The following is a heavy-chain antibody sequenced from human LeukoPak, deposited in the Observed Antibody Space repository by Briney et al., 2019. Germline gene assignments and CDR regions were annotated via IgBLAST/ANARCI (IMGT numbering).Heavy chain of an antibody. D-gene: IGHD4-23*01. CDR1: GYTFAAYY. J-gene: IGHJ4*02. CDR2: INPNSGGT. CDR3: ARSDYGGNPVDY. Sequence: ASVKVSCKASGYTFAAYYIHWVRQAPGQGLEWMGWINPNSGGTNYAQQFQGRVTMTRDTSISTAYMELSRLRSDDTAVYYCARSDYGGNPVDYWGQATLGTVSS. V-gene: IGHV1-2*02.